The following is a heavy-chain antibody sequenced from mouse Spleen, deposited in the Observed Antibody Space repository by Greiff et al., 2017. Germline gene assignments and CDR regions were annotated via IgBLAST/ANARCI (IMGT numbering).Heavy chain of an antibody. CDR2: IWSDGST. J-gene: IGHJ4*01. D-gene: IGHD2-10*01. Sequence: VQLQESGPGLVAPSQSLSITCTVSGFSLTSYGVHWVRQPPGKGLEWLVVIWSDGSTTYNSALKSRLSISKDNSKSQVFLKMNSLQTDDTAMYYCARNWAYYGNYEVAMDYWGQGTSVTVSS. CDR1: GFSLTSYG. CDR3: ARNWAYYGNYEVAMDY. V-gene: IGHV2-6*02.